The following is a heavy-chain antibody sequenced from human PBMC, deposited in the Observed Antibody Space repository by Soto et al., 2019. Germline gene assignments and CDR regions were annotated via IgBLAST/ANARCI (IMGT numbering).Heavy chain of an antibody. Sequence: QVQLVESGGGVVQPGRSLRLSCAASGFTFSSYAMHWVRQAPGKGLEWVAVISYDGSNKYYADSVKGRFTISRDNSKNTLYLQMNSLRAEDTAVYYCARDFRALRKVATMCVYWGQGTLVTVSS. CDR3: ARDFRALRKVATMCVY. CDR1: GFTFSSYA. V-gene: IGHV3-30-3*01. J-gene: IGHJ4*02. CDR2: ISYDGSNK. D-gene: IGHD5-12*01.